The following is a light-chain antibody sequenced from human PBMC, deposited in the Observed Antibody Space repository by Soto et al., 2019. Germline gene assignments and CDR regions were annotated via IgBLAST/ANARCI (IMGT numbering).Light chain of an antibody. Sequence: DIQMTQSPSSVSASFGDRVTIPCRAGQDISSWLAWYQQKPGKPPKLLIYAAFILQSGVPSRFRGYGSGTDFTLSISSLQPEGFDTYYCQQSDSFPNTFGQGTRLEIK. CDR2: AAF. CDR1: QDISSW. V-gene: IGKV1-12*01. CDR3: QQSDSFPNT. J-gene: IGKJ5*01.